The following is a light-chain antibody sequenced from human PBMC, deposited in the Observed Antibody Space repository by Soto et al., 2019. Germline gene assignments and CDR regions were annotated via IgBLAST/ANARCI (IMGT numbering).Light chain of an antibody. CDR2: LNIDGSH. Sequence: QPVLTQSPSASASLGASVKLTCTLSSGHSCYAIAWHQQQPEKGPRYLMNLNIDGSHSKGDGIPDRFSGSSSGAERYLTISSLQSEDEADYHCQIWVTGIVVFGGGTKLTVL. V-gene: IGLV4-69*01. J-gene: IGLJ2*01. CDR3: QIWVTGIVV. CDR1: SGHSCYA.